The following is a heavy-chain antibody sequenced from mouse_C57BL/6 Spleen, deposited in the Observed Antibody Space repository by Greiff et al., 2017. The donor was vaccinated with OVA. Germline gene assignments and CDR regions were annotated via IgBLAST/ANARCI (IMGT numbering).Heavy chain of an antibody. V-gene: IGHV5-9*01. CDR3: ARRWYGNYVDYYAMDY. Sequence: EVKLMESGGGLVKPGGSLKLSCAASGFTFSSYTMSWVRQTPEKRLEWVATISGGGGNTYYPDSVKGRFTISRDNAKNTLYLQMSSLRSEDTALYYCARRWYGNYVDYYAMDYWGQGTSVTVSS. D-gene: IGHD2-10*02. CDR1: GFTFSSYT. CDR2: ISGGGGNT. J-gene: IGHJ4*01.